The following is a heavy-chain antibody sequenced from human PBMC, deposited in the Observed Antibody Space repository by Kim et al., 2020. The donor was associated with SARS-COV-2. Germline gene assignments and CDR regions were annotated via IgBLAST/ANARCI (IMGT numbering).Heavy chain of an antibody. J-gene: IGHJ4*02. V-gene: IGHV3-9*01. CDR3: AKVGPPYGYFDY. CDR2: ISWNSGSI. CDR1: GFTFDDYA. D-gene: IGHD4-17*01. Sequence: GGSLRLSCAASGFTFDDYAMHWVRQAPGKGLEWVSGISWNSGSIGYADSVKGRFTISRDNAKNSLSLQMNSLRAEDTALYYCAKVGPPYGYFDYWGQGTL.